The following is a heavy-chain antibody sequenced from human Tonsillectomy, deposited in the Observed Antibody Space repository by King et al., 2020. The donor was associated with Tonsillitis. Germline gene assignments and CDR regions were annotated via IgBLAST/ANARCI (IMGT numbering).Heavy chain of an antibody. J-gene: IGHJ6*03. CDR3: ARTVELDYYYYYMDV. V-gene: IGHV4-39*01. D-gene: IGHD5-24*01. CDR2: IYYSGST. Sequence: QLQESGPGLVKPSETLSLTCTVSGGSLSRSSNYWGWIRQPPGKGLEWIGTIYYSGSTYYNPSLKSRVTISVDTSKNQFSLKLSSVTAADTAVYYCARTVELDYYYYYMDVWGKGTTVTVSS. CDR1: GGSLSRSSNY.